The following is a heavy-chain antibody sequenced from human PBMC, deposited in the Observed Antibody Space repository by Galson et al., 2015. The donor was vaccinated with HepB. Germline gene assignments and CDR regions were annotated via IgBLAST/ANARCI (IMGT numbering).Heavy chain of an antibody. J-gene: IGHJ3*02. Sequence: SLRLSCAASGFTFSSYAMHWVRQAPGKGLEWVAVISYDGSNKYYADSVKGRFTISRDNSKNTLYLQMNSLRAEDTAVYYCARGRDFLDIPKEAFDIWGQGTMVTVSS. D-gene: IGHD3/OR15-3a*01. CDR3: ARGRDFLDIPKEAFDI. CDR2: ISYDGSNK. V-gene: IGHV3-30-3*01. CDR1: GFTFSSYA.